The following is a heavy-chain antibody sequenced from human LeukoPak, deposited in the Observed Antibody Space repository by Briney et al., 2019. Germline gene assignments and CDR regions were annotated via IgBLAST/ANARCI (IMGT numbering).Heavy chain of an antibody. CDR1: GYSFTSYW. J-gene: IGHJ3*02. CDR3: ARQEYSSEVEGFSFDI. D-gene: IGHD6-6*01. Sequence: GASLQISCKGSGYSFTSYWIGWVRQLRGKGLEWMGIIYPGDSDTRYSPSFQGQVTISADKSISTAYLQWSSLKASDTAMYYCARQEYSSEVEGFSFDIWGQGTMVTVSS. CDR2: IYPGDSDT. V-gene: IGHV5-51*01.